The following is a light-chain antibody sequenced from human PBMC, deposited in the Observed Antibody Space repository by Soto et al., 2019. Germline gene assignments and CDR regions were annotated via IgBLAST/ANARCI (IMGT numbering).Light chain of an antibody. CDR1: QTLSSW. V-gene: IGKV1-5*03. J-gene: IGKJ1*01. CDR3: QHYNSYSEA. CDR2: KAS. Sequence: DIQMTQSPSTLSGSVGDRVTITCRSSQTLSSWLAWYQQKPGKAPKLLIYKASNLKSGVPSRFSVSGSVTEFTLTISSLQPDDFATYYCQHYNSYSEAFGQGTKVELK.